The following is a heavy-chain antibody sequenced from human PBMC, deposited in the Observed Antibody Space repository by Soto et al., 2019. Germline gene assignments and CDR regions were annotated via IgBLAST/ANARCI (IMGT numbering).Heavy chain of an antibody. CDR1: GYTFTAYD. Sequence: QVQVVQSRAEVKKPGASVKVSCKTSGYTFTAYDINWERQAPGQGLEYMGWVSPENSNAGYAQQFRGRVSMTTDTIISTAYLELTDLRYEDTAVYYCEVTTGYWGQGTMVTVSS. CDR2: VSPENSNA. D-gene: IGHD2-21*02. J-gene: IGHJ4*02. CDR3: EVTTGY. V-gene: IGHV1-8*01.